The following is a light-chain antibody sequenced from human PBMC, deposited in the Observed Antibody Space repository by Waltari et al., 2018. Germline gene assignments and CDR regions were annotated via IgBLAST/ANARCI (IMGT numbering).Light chain of an antibody. J-gene: IGKJ4*01. V-gene: IGKV1-NL1*01. CDR1: QAISNS. Sequence: DIQMTQAPSSLSASVGDRVIITCRASQAISNSVNWYQQKPGSAPRFLIFYSDRLKPGVPSRVSGSGSGTEFTLIRNSLQPEDFATYFCKQYNDLPLTFGGGTKVEIK. CDR2: YSD. CDR3: KQYNDLPLT.